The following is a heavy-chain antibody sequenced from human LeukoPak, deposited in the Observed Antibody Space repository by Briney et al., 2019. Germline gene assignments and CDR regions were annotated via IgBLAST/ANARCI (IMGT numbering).Heavy chain of an antibody. CDR3: ARLNWYYYDSSGYSFGAFDI. D-gene: IGHD3-22*01. Sequence: PSDTLSLTCAVSGYSISSSNWWGWIRQPPGKGLEWIGYIYCSGSIYYNPSLKSRVTMSVDTSKNQFSLKLSSVTAVDTAVYYCARLNWYYYDSSGYSFGAFDIWGQGTMVTVSS. CDR1: GYSISSSNW. V-gene: IGHV4-28*05. CDR2: IYCSGSI. J-gene: IGHJ3*02.